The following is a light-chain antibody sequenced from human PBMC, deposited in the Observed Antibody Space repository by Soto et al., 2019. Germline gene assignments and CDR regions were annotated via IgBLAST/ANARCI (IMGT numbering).Light chain of an antibody. J-gene: IGKJ5*01. V-gene: IGKV3-20*01. Sequence: EIVLTQSPGTLSLSPGERATFSCRASQSVSSNYLAWYQQKPGQAPRLLIYDASNRATAIPARFSGSGSGTDFTLTISSLEPEDFAVYYCQHYGTSPGTFGQGTRLEI. CDR1: QSVSSNY. CDR3: QHYGTSPGT. CDR2: DAS.